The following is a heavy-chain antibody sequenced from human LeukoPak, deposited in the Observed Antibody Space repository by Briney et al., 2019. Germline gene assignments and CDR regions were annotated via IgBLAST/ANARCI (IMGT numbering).Heavy chain of an antibody. Sequence: GGSLRLSCAASGFTFSSYSMNWVRQAPGMGLEWVSYISSSSSTIYYADSVKGRFTISRDNAKNSLYLQMNSLRAEDTAVYYCARALYYDFWSGSYWGQGTLVTVSS. CDR1: GFTFSSYS. D-gene: IGHD3-3*01. J-gene: IGHJ4*02. CDR2: ISSSSSTI. CDR3: ARALYYDFWSGSY. V-gene: IGHV3-48*04.